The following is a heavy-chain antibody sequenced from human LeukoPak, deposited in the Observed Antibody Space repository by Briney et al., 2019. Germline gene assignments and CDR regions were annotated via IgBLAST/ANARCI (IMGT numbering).Heavy chain of an antibody. CDR2: INHSGTN. Sequence: TETLSLTCAVYGGSFSDYYWSWVRQPPGKGLEWIGEINHSGTNRYNPSLKSRLTISIDTSKNQFSLKLSSVTAADTAKYYCARSYYYDGFDYSLGYWGQGTLVTVSS. CDR1: GGSFSDYY. D-gene: IGHD3-22*01. J-gene: IGHJ4*02. V-gene: IGHV4-34*01. CDR3: ARSYYYDGFDYSLGY.